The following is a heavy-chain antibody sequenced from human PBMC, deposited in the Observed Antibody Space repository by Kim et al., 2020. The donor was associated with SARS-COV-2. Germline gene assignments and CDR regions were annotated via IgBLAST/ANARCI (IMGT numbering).Heavy chain of an antibody. CDR3: AADHRGGSYFH. J-gene: IGHJ4*02. CDR2: T. V-gene: IGHV1-58*01. Sequence: TNSAQKFQERVTITRDMSTSTAYMELSSLRSEDTAVYYCAADHRGGSYFHWGQGTLVTVSS. D-gene: IGHD1-26*01.